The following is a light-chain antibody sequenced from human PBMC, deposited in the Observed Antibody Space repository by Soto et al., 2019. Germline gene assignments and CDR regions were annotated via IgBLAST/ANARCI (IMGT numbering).Light chain of an antibody. CDR3: QQYNPYSRT. CDR2: AAS. CDR1: QSISSY. Sequence: DIQMTQSRSSLSGSGGDRVTRSWRASQSISSYLNWYQQKPGKAPNLLIYAASSLPSGVPSRFSGSGSGTDFTLTISSLQRDDFAIYYCQQYNPYSRTFGQGTKVDI. V-gene: IGKV1-39*01. J-gene: IGKJ1*01.